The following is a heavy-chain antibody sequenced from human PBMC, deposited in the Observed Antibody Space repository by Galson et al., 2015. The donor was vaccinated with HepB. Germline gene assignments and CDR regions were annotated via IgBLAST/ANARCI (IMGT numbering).Heavy chain of an antibody. CDR2: INDSGST. D-gene: IGHD3-22*01. CDR3: ARGVLETTMIVVVITAGIHYFDY. V-gene: IGHV4-34*01. J-gene: IGHJ4*02. CDR1: GGSFSGYY. Sequence: SETLSLTCAVYGGSFSGYYWSWIRQPPGKGLEWIGEINDSGSTNYNPSLKSRVPISVDTSKNQFSLKLSSVTAADTAVYYCARGVLETTMIVVVITAGIHYFDYWGQGTLVTVSS.